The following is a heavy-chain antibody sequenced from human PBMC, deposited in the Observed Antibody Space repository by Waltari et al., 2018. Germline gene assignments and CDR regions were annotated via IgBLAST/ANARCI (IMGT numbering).Heavy chain of an antibody. Sequence: QVQLQESGPGLVKPSQTLSLTCTVSGGSISSGGYYWSWIRQHPGKGMWWIGDYYDSGITYYNPSLKSRVTIAVETAKNQLSLKLRSVAAADTAVYYCAGVSDSTPRDRAFDIWGQGKMVTVSS. V-gene: IGHV4-31*03. J-gene: IGHJ3*02. CDR2: YYDSGIT. CDR1: GGSISSGGYY. D-gene: IGHD2-2*01. CDR3: AGVSDSTPRDRAFDI.